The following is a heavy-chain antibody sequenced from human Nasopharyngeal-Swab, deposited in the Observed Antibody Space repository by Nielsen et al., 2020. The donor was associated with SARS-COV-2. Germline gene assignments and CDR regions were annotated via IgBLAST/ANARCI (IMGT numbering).Heavy chain of an antibody. CDR2: ISYDGSNK. J-gene: IGHJ4*02. D-gene: IGHD2-2*01. CDR3: AREMRPAPILGQLFDY. CDR1: GFTFSSYA. Sequence: GGSLRLSCAASGFTFSSYAMHWVRQAPGKGLEWVAVISYDGSNKYYADSVKGRFTISRDNSKNTLYLQMNSLRAEDTAVYYCAREMRPAPILGQLFDYWGQGTLVTVSS. V-gene: IGHV3-30-3*01.